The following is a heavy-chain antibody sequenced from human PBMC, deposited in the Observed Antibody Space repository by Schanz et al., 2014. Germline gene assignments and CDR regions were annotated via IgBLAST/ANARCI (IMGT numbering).Heavy chain of an antibody. D-gene: IGHD3-10*01. J-gene: IGHJ4*02. CDR3: ARIGGSVFDY. CDR2: ISDSGDTA. V-gene: IGHV3-53*01. Sequence: EVQLVESGGGLVQPGGSLRLSCAASGFSVGNKYMNWVRQAPGKGLEWVSLISDSGDTAYYADSVKGRFTISRDNFKGALYLQMSSLRAEDTAVYYCARIGGSVFDYWAQGTLVTVSS. CDR1: GFSVGNKY.